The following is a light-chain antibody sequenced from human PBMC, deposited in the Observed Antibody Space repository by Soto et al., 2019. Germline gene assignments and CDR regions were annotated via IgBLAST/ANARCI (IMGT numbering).Light chain of an antibody. CDR1: SSNIGAGYD. CDR2: GNS. J-gene: IGLJ3*02. CDR3: QSYDSSMSAL. V-gene: IGLV1-40*01. Sequence: QSVLTQPPSVSGAPGQRVTISCTGSSSNIGAGYDVHWYQQLPGTAPKLLISGNSNRPSGVPDRFSGSKSGTSASLAITGLQAEDDADYYCQSYDSSMSALFGGGTKLTVL.